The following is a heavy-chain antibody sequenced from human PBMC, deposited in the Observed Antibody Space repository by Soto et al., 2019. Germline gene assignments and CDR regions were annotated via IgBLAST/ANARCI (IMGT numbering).Heavy chain of an antibody. D-gene: IGHD2-8*01. CDR1: GFTFSGYS. CDR3: ARGFRNGFNV. Sequence: EVQLVESGGGLVKPEGSLRLSCVASGFTFSGYSINWVRQAPGKGLEWVSYISGPSIYIYYADSVKGRFTISRDNAKSAVYLQMNSLRAEDTAVYDCARGFRNGFNVW. V-gene: IGHV3-21*01. J-gene: IGHJ6*01. CDR2: ISGPSIYI.